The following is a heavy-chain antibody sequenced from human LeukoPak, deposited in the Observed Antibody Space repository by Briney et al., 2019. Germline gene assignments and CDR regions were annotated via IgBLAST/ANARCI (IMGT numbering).Heavy chain of an antibody. Sequence: GGSLRLSCAASGFTFSSYAMSWVRQAPGKGLEWVSVISGSGGSTYYADSVKGRFTISRDNSKNTLYLHMNSLRAEDTAVYYCAKRDDFWSGYYYFDYWGQGTLVTVSS. CDR2: ISGSGGST. V-gene: IGHV3-23*01. D-gene: IGHD3-3*01. CDR1: GFTFSSYA. J-gene: IGHJ4*02. CDR3: AKRDDFWSGYYYFDY.